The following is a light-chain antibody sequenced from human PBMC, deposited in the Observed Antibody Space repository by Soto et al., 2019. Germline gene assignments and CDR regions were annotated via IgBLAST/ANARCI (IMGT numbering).Light chain of an antibody. Sequence: EVVMTQSPATLSVSPGERATVSCRAIQSVSTNLAWYQQRPGQAPRLLIYDASTRATGIPARFSGSGSGTEFTLTITSHQSEDFGFYYCQQYNNWPRTFGQGTELLIK. CDR2: DAS. J-gene: IGKJ2*01. V-gene: IGKV3D-15*01. CDR1: QSVSTN. CDR3: QQYNNWPRT.